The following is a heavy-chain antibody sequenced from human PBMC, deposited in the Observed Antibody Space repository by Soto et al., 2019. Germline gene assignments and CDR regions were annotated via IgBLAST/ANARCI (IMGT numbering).Heavy chain of an antibody. D-gene: IGHD3-3*01. CDR3: ARDKPRPFGVVTSNIMDV. V-gene: IGHV1-18*01. CDR2: ISAYNGNT. J-gene: IGHJ6*02. Sequence: ASVKVACKTSGYTYTSYGISWVRQANGQGLEWMGWISAYNGNTNYAQKLQGRVTMTTDTSTSTAYMELRSLRSDDTAVYYCARDKPRPFGVVTSNIMDVWGQGTAVTVSS. CDR1: GYTYTSYG.